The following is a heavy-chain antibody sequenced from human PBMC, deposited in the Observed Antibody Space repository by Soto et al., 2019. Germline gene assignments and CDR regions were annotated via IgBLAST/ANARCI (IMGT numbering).Heavy chain of an antibody. V-gene: IGHV3-23*01. CDR2: ISGSGGST. J-gene: IGHJ5*02. CDR3: AGQKPRYCSSTSCSGGRFDP. Sequence: EVQLLESGGGLVQPGGSLRLSCAASGFTFSSYAMSWVRQAPGKGLEWVSAISGSGGSTYYADSVKGRFTISRDNSKNTLYLQMNSRRAEDTAVYYCAGQKPRYCSSTSCSGGRFDPWGQGTLVTVSS. D-gene: IGHD2-2*01. CDR1: GFTFSSYA.